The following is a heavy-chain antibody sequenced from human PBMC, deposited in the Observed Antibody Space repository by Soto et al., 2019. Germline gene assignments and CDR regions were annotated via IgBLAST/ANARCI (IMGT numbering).Heavy chain of an antibody. CDR2: IYYSGST. J-gene: IGHJ4*02. V-gene: IGHV4-31*03. Sequence: PSETLSLTCTVSGGSISSGGYYWSWIRQHPGKGLEWIGYIYYSGSTYYNPSLKSRVTISVDTSKNQFSLKLSSVTAADTAVYYCARMVRYFDWYSNRIDYWGQGTPVTVSS. CDR3: ARMVRYFDWYSNRIDY. D-gene: IGHD3-9*01. CDR1: GGSISSGGYY.